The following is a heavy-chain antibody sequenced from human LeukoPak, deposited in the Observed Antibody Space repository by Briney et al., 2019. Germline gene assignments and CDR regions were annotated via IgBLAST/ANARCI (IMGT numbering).Heavy chain of an antibody. Sequence: GGSLRLSCAASGFTFSSAWMTWVRQAPGKGLEWVGHIKNKTNGGTTDYAAPVKGRFIISRDDSKNTLYLQMNSLRTEDTAVYYCARGFCSSTNCYQGPFDFWGQGTLVTVSS. D-gene: IGHD2-2*01. CDR3: ARGFCSSTNCYQGPFDF. CDR1: GFTFSSAW. V-gene: IGHV3-15*01. CDR2: IKNKTNGGTT. J-gene: IGHJ4*02.